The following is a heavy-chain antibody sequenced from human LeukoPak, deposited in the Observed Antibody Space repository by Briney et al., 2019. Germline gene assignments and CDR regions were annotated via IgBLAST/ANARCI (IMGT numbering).Heavy chain of an antibody. CDR2: IYYSGST. Sequence: PSETLSLTCTVSGGSISSYYWSWIRQPPGKGLEWIGYIYYSGSTNYNPSLKSRVTIPVDTSKNQFSLKLSSVTAADTAVYYCARSIDCSSTSCYTSWFDPWGQGTLVTVSS. V-gene: IGHV4-59*01. D-gene: IGHD2-2*02. CDR3: ARSIDCSSTSCYTSWFDP. J-gene: IGHJ5*02. CDR1: GGSISSYY.